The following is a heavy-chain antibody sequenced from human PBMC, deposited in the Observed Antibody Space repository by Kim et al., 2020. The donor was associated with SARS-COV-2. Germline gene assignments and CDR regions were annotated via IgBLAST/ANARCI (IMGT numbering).Heavy chain of an antibody. D-gene: IGHD6-6*01. CDR3: AKHSYSSSSDFDY. V-gene: IGHV3-23*01. Sequence: YVGSVKGRFTISRDNSKNTLYLQMNSLRAEDTAVYYCAKHSYSSSSDFDYWGQGTLVTVSS. J-gene: IGHJ4*02.